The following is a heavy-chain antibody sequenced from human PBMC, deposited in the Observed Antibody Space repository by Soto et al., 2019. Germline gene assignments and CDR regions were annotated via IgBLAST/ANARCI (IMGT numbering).Heavy chain of an antibody. J-gene: IGHJ4*02. D-gene: IGHD2-15*01. CDR3: AKDGGSVCSGGTCYFQAPDY. V-gene: IGHV3-23*01. CDR2: IGGSGRNT. CDR1: GFTFSSYA. Sequence: EVQLLESGGGLVQPGGSLRLSCAASGFTFSSYAMSWVRQAPGKGLEWVSGIGGSGRNTYYADSVKGRFTISRDNSKNTLSVQMDSLRVEDTALYYCAKDGGSVCSGGTCYFQAPDYWGQGTLVTVSS.